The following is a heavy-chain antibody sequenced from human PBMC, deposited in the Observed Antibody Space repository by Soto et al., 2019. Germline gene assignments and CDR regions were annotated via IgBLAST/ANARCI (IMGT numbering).Heavy chain of an antibody. CDR1: GGTFNSYI. J-gene: IGHJ4*01. CDR2: IIPVSGKV. V-gene: IGHV1-69*01. CDR3: ARWSIKGWYFPGGEY. D-gene: IGHD6-19*01. Sequence: QVQLEQSAAEVKKPGSSVNVSCKSSGGTFNSYIISWVRKAPGQGLEWMGGIIPVSGKVNYGQKRQDRVTITADASAAKSYVESRGLASEERAVYFCARWSIKGWYFPGGEYWGQGTLVTV.